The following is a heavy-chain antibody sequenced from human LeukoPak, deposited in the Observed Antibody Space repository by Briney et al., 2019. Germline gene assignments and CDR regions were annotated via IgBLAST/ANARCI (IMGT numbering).Heavy chain of an antibody. V-gene: IGHV3-48*02. CDR2: ISSSSNTI. CDR3: ARDRSSGWQGLVDV. D-gene: IGHD6-19*01. J-gene: IGHJ6*02. Sequence: GGSLRLSCAASGFTFRSYAVSWVRQAPGKGLEWVSYISSSSNTIYYADSVKGRFTISRDNAKNSLYLQMNSLSDEDTAVYYCARDRSSGWQGLVDVWGQGTTVTVSS. CDR1: GFTFRSYA.